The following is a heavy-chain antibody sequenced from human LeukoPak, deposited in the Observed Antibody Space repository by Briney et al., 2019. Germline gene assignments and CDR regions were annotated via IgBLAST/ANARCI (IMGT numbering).Heavy chain of an antibody. Sequence: GGSLRRSCAASGFTFSNAWMSWVRQAPGKGLEWVGRIKSKTDGGTTDYAAPVKGRFTISRDDSKNTLYLQMNSLKTEDTAVYYCTTDPRLRLGELSLTWGQGTLVTVSS. CDR1: GFTFSNAW. D-gene: IGHD3-16*02. J-gene: IGHJ5*02. CDR3: TTDPRLRLGELSLT. V-gene: IGHV3-15*01. CDR2: IKSKTDGGTT.